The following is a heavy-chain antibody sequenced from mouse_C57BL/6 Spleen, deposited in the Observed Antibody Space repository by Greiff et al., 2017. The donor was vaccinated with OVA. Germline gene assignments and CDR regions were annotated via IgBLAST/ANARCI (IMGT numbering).Heavy chain of an antibody. CDR2: IYIGHGYT. Sequence: VQLKESGAELVRPGSSVKMSCKTSGYTFTSYGINWVKQRPGQGLEWIGYIYIGHGYTEYNEKFKGKATLTSDTSSSTAYMQLSSLTSEDSAIYFGASYGNYSAWCAYWGQGTLVTVSA. CDR3: ASYGNYSAWCAY. J-gene: IGHJ3*01. V-gene: IGHV1-58*01. CDR1: GYTFTSYG. D-gene: IGHD2-1*01.